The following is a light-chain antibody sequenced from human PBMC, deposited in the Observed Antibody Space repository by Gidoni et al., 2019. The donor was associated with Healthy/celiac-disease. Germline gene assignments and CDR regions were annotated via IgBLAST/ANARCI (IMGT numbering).Light chain of an antibody. V-gene: IGLV1-47*01. CDR2: RNN. J-gene: IGLJ3*02. CDR1: SSNIGSNY. CDR3: VAWDDSLSGWV. Sequence: QSVLTQPPSASGTPGQRVTISCSGSSSNIGSNYVYGYQQLPGTAPKLLIYRNNQRPSGVPDRFSGSKSGTSASLAISGLRSEDEADYYCVAWDDSLSGWVFGGGTKLTVL.